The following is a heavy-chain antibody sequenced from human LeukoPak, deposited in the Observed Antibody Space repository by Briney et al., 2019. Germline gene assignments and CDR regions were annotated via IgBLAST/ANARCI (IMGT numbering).Heavy chain of an antibody. Sequence: SETLSLTCTVSGGSISSYYWSWIRQPPGKGLEWIGYMYYSGSTNYNPSLKSRVTISVDTSENQFSLKLSSVTAADTAVYYCARRVTSNWFDPWGQGTLVTVSS. V-gene: IGHV4-59*08. CDR3: ARRVTSNWFDP. CDR1: GGSISSYY. CDR2: MYYSGST. J-gene: IGHJ5*02. D-gene: IGHD2-21*02.